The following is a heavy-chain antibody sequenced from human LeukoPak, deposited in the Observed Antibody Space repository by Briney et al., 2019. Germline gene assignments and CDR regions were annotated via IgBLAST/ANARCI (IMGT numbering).Heavy chain of an antibody. Sequence: SETLSLTCAVYGGSFSGYYWSWIRQPPGKGLEWIGEINHSGNTNYNPSLKSRVTISVDTSKNQFSLKLSSVTAADTAVYYCARGRRAMVREGNWFDPWGQGTLVTVSS. CDR2: INHSGNT. CDR3: ARGRRAMVREGNWFDP. D-gene: IGHD3-10*01. CDR1: GGSFSGYY. V-gene: IGHV4-34*01. J-gene: IGHJ5*02.